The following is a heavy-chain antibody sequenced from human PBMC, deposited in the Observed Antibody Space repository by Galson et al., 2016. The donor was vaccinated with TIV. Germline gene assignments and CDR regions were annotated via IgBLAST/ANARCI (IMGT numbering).Heavy chain of an antibody. J-gene: IGHJ4*02. Sequence: SVKVSCKASGYIFVNYYIHWVRQAPGQGLEWLGWFNPDSGATQYAKKFQGRYTMTRDTSISTAYMELRRLISDDTAVYYCARVNWARAFDYWGQGTQVTVSS. D-gene: IGHD7-27*01. CDR2: FNPDSGAT. CDR3: ARVNWARAFDY. CDR1: GYIFVNYY. V-gene: IGHV1-2*02.